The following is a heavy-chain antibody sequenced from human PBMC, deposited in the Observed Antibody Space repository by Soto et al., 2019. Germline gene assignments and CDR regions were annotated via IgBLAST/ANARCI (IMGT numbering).Heavy chain of an antibody. J-gene: IGHJ6*01. CDR3: AREVLVLVPTTVNSDYYYCAMDV. D-gene: IGHD1-1*01. Sequence: SVKVFCKASGYTFPRYGISWLRQAPGQGIEWMGGILPRSATSEYAQKLQGRVTITADESTSTVYVELRALRPEDTAVYYCAREVLVLVPTTVNSDYYYCAMDVWGLCTTVTVTS. V-gene: IGHV1-69*01. CDR1: GYTFPRYG. CDR2: ILPRSATS.